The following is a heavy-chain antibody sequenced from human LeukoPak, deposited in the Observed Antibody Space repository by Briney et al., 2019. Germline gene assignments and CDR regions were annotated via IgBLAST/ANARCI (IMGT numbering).Heavy chain of an antibody. V-gene: IGHV4-31*03. CDR1: GGSINSGGYY. J-gene: IGHJ5*02. CDR3: ARGVLHWFDP. Sequence: SETLSLTCTVSGGSINSGGYYWSWIRQHPGKGLEWIGYIYYSGSTYYNPSLKSRVTVSVDTSKNQFSLKLSSVTAADTAVYYCARGVLHWFDPWGQGTLVTVSS. CDR2: IYYSGST.